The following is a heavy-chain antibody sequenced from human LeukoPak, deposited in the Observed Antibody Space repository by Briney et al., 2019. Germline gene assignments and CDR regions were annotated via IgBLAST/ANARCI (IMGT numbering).Heavy chain of an antibody. V-gene: IGHV3-30*02. D-gene: IGHD4-17*01. CDR3: AKGDDYGDYVFGY. Sequence: PGGSLRLSCAASGFTFSNYGMHWVRQAPGKGLEGVAFIRYDGSNKYYADSVKGRFTISRDNSKNTLYLQMNSLRAEDTAVYYCAKGDDYGDYVFGYWGQGTLVTVSS. CDR1: GFTFSNYG. CDR2: IRYDGSNK. J-gene: IGHJ4*02.